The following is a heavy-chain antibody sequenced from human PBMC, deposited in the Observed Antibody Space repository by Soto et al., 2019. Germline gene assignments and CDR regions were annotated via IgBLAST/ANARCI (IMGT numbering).Heavy chain of an antibody. J-gene: IGHJ6*02. CDR1: GYTFTSYG. Sequence: ASVKVSCKASGYTFTSYGISWVRQAPGQGLEWMGWISAYNGNTNYAQKLQGRVTMTTDKSTSTAYMELRSLRSDDTAVYYCARVGSYGSGSYNPYYYYYYGMDVWGQGTTVTVSS. D-gene: IGHD3-10*01. V-gene: IGHV1-18*01. CDR3: ARVGSYGSGSYNPYYYYYYGMDV. CDR2: ISAYNGNT.